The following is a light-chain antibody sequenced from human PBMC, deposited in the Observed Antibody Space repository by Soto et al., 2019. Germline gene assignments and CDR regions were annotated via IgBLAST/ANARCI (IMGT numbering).Light chain of an antibody. CDR2: DAS. V-gene: IGKV3-11*01. J-gene: IGKJ4*01. Sequence: EIVLTQSPATLSLSPGERATLSCRASQSVSSYLAWYQQKPGQAPRLLIYDASNRATGIPARFSGRGSGTDFTLTISSLEPEDFAVYYCQQRSNWPRGLTFGGGTKVDIK. CDR3: QQRSNWPRGLT. CDR1: QSVSSY.